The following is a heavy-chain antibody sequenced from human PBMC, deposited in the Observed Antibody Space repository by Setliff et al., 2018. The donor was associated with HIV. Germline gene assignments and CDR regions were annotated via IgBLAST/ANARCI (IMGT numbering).Heavy chain of an antibody. CDR3: AKAAVMSYSSGWNYFDN. CDR1: GFTFSTYW. D-gene: IGHD6-19*01. Sequence: GGSLRLSCAAYGFTFSTYWMSWVRQAPGKGLEWVANIKEDGSEKYYLASVKGRFTISRDNAKNTLYLQMNCLRAEDTAVYYCAKAAVMSYSSGWNYFDNWGQGTLFTVSS. V-gene: IGHV3-7*03. J-gene: IGHJ4*02. CDR2: IKEDGSEK.